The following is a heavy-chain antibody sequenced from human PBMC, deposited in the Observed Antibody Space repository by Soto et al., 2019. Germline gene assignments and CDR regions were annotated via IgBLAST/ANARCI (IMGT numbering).Heavy chain of an antibody. CDR2: INAGNGNT. CDR3: ARDLRRNPPIFGVVHMGGLDY. CDR1: GYTFTSYA. D-gene: IGHD3-3*01. J-gene: IGHJ4*02. V-gene: IGHV1-3*05. Sequence: QVQLVQSGAEEKKPGASVKVSCKASGYTFTSYAMHWVRQAPGQRLEWMGWINAGNGNTKYSQKFQGRVTITRATSASTAYMELSSLRSEDTAVYYCARDLRRNPPIFGVVHMGGLDYWGQGTLVTVSS.